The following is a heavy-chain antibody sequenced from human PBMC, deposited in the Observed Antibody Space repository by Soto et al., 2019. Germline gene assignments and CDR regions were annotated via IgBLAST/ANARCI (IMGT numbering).Heavy chain of an antibody. J-gene: IGHJ6*02. CDR2: IYYSGST. D-gene: IGHD6-13*01. Sequence: SETLSLTCTVSGGSISSSSYYWGWIRQPPGKGLEWIGSIYYSGSTYYNPSLKSRVTISVDTSKNQFSLKLSSVTAADTAVYYCASPIAAQDGYYYGMDVWGQGTTVTVSS. CDR1: GGSISSSSYY. V-gene: IGHV4-39*01. CDR3: ASPIAAQDGYYYGMDV.